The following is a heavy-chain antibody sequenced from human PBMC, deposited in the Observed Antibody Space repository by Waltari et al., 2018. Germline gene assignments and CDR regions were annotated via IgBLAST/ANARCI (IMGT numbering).Heavy chain of an antibody. CDR3: ARVGKGRRSSWYGGAYFDY. J-gene: IGHJ4*02. V-gene: IGHV4-34*01. CDR1: GGSFSGYY. CDR2: INNTVST. Sequence: QVQLQQWGAGLLKPSETLSLTCAVYGGSFSGYYWSWIRQPPGKGLEWIGEINNTVSTNYTPSLKSRFTISVDTSKNQFSLKLSSVTAADTAVYYCARVGKGRRSSWYGGAYFDYWGQGTLVTVSS. D-gene: IGHD6-13*01.